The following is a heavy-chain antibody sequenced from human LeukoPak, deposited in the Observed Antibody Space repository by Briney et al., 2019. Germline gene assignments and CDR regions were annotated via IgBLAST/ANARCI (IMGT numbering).Heavy chain of an antibody. J-gene: IGHJ4*02. CDR1: GYTFTSYY. Sequence: ASVKVSCKASGYTFTSYYMHWVRQAPGQGLEWMGIINPSGGSTSYAQKFQGRVTMTRDTSTSTVYMELSSLRPEDTAVYYCARDHPGGTGYGSGSYGYWGQGTLVTVSS. D-gene: IGHD3-10*01. CDR3: ARDHPGGTGYGSGSYGY. CDR2: INPSGGST. V-gene: IGHV1-46*01.